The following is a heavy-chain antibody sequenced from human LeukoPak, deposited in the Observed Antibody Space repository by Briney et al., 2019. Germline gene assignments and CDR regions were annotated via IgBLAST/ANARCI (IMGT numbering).Heavy chain of an antibody. CDR2: IYHSGNT. CDR1: GGSISSNGYY. V-gene: IGHV4-39*01. Sequence: SETLSLTCAVSGGSISSNGYYWGWVRQSPGKGLEWIGAIYHSGNTYYSPSLKSRVTISADTSKNQFSLNLSAVTAADAATYYCARHVATNYYYNYYGLDVWGQGTTVTVSS. J-gene: IGHJ6*02. CDR3: ARHVATNYYYNYYGLDV.